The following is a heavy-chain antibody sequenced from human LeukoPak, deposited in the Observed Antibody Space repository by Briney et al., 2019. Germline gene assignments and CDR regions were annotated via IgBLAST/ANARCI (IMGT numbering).Heavy chain of an antibody. CDR1: GFTFSSYA. Sequence: GGSLRLSCAASGFTFSSYAMSWVRQAPGKGLEWVSAISGSGGSTYYADSVKGRFTISRDNSKNTLYLQMNSLRAEDTAVYYCAKIYRYYDFWSGYGAFDIWGQGTMVTVSS. CDR3: AKIYRYYDFWSGYGAFDI. D-gene: IGHD3-3*01. J-gene: IGHJ3*02. V-gene: IGHV3-23*01. CDR2: ISGSGGST.